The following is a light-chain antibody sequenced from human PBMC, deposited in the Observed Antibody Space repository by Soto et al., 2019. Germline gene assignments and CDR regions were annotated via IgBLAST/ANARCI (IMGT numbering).Light chain of an antibody. V-gene: IGLV6-57*04. CDR3: QSYDSSDVV. CDR1: SGSIASNY. Sequence: NIMLTQPHSVSESPGKTVTISCTRSSGSIASNYVQWYQQRPGSAPTTVIYEDNHRPSGVPDRFSGSIDSSSNSASLTISGLKTEDEADYYCQSYDSSDVVFGGGTKVTVL. J-gene: IGLJ2*01. CDR2: EDN.